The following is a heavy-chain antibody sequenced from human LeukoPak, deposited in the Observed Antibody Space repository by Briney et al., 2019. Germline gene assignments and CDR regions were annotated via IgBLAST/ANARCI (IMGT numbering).Heavy chain of an antibody. Sequence: GGSLRLSCAASGFTFSSYAMNWVRQTPGKGLEWVSYISTSGHTIYYADSVKGRFTISRDNANSLLYLQMNSLRAEDTAVYYCARPTASYGDNSRGIDYWGQGTLVTVSS. CDR1: GFTFSSYA. CDR2: ISTSGHTI. J-gene: IGHJ4*02. V-gene: IGHV3-48*01. CDR3: ARPTASYGDNSRGIDY. D-gene: IGHD4/OR15-4a*01.